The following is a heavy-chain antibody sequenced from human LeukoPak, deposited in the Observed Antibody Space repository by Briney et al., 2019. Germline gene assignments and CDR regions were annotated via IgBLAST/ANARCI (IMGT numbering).Heavy chain of an antibody. CDR3: ARSGGIAASDY. CDR2: IYHSGST. CDR1: GGSISSGGYY. D-gene: IGHD6-13*01. J-gene: IGHJ4*02. V-gene: IGHV4-30-2*01. Sequence: PSETLSLTCTVSGGSISSGGYYWSWIRQPPGKGLEWIGYIYHSGSTYYNPSLKSRVTISVDRSKNQFSLKLSSVTAADTAVYYCARSGGIAASDYWGQGTLVTVSS.